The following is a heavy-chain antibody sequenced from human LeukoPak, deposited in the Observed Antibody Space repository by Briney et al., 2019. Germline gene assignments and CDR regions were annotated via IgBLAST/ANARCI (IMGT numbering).Heavy chain of an antibody. V-gene: IGHV1-18*01. J-gene: IGHJ4*02. D-gene: IGHD2-2*01. Sequence: GASVKVSCKASGYTFTSYGISWVRQAPGQGLEWMGWISAYNGNTNYAQKLQGRVTMTTDTSTSTAYMELRSLRSEDTAVYYCASGYCSSTSCYPYYFDYWGQGTLVTVSS. CDR2: ISAYNGNT. CDR3: ASGYCSSTSCYPYYFDY. CDR1: GYTFTSYG.